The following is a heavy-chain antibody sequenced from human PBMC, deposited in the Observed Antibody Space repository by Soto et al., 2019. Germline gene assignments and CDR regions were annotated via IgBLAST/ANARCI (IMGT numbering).Heavy chain of an antibody. J-gene: IGHJ5*02. D-gene: IGHD2-2*01. Sequence: SETLSLTCTVSGGSISSGGYYWSWIRQHPGKGLEWIGYIYYSGSTYYNPSLKSRVTISVDTSKNQFSLKLSSVTAADTAAYYCARDVGAKDCSSTSCPPRWWFDPWGQGTLVTVSS. CDR1: GGSISSGGYY. CDR3: ARDVGAKDCSSTSCPPRWWFDP. CDR2: IYYSGST. V-gene: IGHV4-31*03.